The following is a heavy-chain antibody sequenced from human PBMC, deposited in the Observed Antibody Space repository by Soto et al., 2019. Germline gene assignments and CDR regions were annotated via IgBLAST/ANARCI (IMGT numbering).Heavy chain of an antibody. J-gene: IGHJ4*02. CDR3: ARRSGYGGYTPYYFDY. V-gene: IGHV4-39*01. D-gene: IGHD3-22*01. CDR2: IYYSGST. Sequence: PSETLSLTCTVSGGSISSSSYYWGWIRQPPGKGLEWIGSIYYSGSTYYNPSLKSRVTISVDTSKNQFSLKLSSVTAADTAVYYCARRSGYGGYTPYYFDYWGQGTLVTVSS. CDR1: GGSISSSSYY.